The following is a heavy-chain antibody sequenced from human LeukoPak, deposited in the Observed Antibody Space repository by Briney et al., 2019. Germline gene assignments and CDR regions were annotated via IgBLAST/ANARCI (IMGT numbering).Heavy chain of an antibody. V-gene: IGHV1-24*01. Sequence: ASVKVSCKASRGTFSSYAISWVRQAPGQGLEWMGGFDAEDGETIYAPNLQGTVTMTEETSKEPAYMELSSLRSEDTAVYYGATDARSGRYRVAQWAFGIWGQGTMVTVSS. CDR2: FDAEDGET. D-gene: IGHD3-10*01. CDR3: ATDARSGRYRVAQWAFGI. CDR1: RGTFSSYA. J-gene: IGHJ3*02.